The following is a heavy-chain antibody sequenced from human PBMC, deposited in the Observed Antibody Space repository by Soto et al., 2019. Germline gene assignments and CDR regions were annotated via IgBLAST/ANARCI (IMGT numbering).Heavy chain of an antibody. Sequence: QVQLQQWGAGLLKPSGTLSLTCGVSGGSLSDYYWSWIRQPPGKGLEWIGEINHSGSTNLNPSLKSRATISVDMSKNQFSLTLSSVTAAATALYYCARPPIKYCSSISCSPDYNYYMDVWGTGTAVTVSS. V-gene: IGHV4-34*04. CDR2: INHSGST. J-gene: IGHJ6*03. D-gene: IGHD2-2*01. CDR3: ARPPIKYCSSISCSPDYNYYMDV. CDR1: GGSLSDYY.